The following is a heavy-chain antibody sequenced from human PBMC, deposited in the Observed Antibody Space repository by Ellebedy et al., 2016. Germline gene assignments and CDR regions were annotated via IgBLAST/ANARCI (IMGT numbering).Heavy chain of an antibody. CDR2: INPSGGST. J-gene: IGHJ4*02. CDR1: GYTFTNYF. V-gene: IGHV1-46*03. D-gene: IGHD1-14*01. Sequence: ASVKVSCKASGYTFTNYFIHWVRQAPGQGLEWMGIINPSGGSTSYAQKFQDRVTMTRDTSTSTVYMEVSSLRSEDTAVYYCATTGRYWGQGTLVTVSS. CDR3: ATTGRY.